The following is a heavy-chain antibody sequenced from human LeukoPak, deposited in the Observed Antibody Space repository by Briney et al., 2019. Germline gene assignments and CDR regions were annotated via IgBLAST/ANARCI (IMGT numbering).Heavy chain of an antibody. CDR1: GGSISSSSYY. CDR2: IYYSGST. CDR3: ARHVRLSWFDP. V-gene: IGHV4-39*01. J-gene: IGHJ5*02. D-gene: IGHD3-16*01. Sequence: PSETLSLTCTVSGGSISSSSYYWGWIRQPPGKGLEWIGSIYYSGSTYYNPSLKSRVTISVDTSKNQFSLKLSSVTAADTAVYYCARHVRLSWFDPWGQGTLVTVSS.